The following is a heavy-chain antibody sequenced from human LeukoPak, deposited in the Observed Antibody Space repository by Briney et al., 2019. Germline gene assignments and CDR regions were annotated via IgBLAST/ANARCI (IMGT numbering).Heavy chain of an antibody. D-gene: IGHD3-10*01. CDR2: ISSGSSTI. CDR1: GFTFSTYN. CDR3: ARQAGSGYYFDY. V-gene: IGHV3-48*02. J-gene: IGHJ4*02. Sequence: GGSLRLSCAASGFTFSTYNMNWVRQAPGKGLEWVSYISSGSSTIYYADPVKGRFTISRDNAKNSLSLQMNSLRDEDTAVYYCARQAGSGYYFDYWGQGTLVTVSS.